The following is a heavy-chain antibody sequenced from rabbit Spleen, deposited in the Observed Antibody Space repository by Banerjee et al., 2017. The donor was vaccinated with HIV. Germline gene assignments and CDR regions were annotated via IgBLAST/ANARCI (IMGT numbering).Heavy chain of an antibody. Sequence: QSLEESGGDLVKPGASLTLTCTASGFDFSSYYMSWVRQAPGKGLEWIACIEAGSSGFTYFASWAKGRFTISKTSSTTVTLQMTSLTAADTTTYFCARDTSSSFSSYGMDLWGQGTLVTVS. V-gene: IGHV1S40*01. CDR2: IEAGSSGFT. CDR3: ARDTSSSFSSYGMDL. CDR1: GFDFSSYY. J-gene: IGHJ6*01. D-gene: IGHD1-1*01.